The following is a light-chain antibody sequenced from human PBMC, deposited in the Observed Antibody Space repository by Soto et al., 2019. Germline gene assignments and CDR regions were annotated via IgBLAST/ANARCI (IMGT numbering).Light chain of an antibody. CDR2: GAS. Sequence: DIVMTQSPATLSVTPRERATLSCRASQGINDYVAWFQQKPGQAPRLLIYGASTRATAIPDRFSGSVSGTEFPISISSVHSDDFAVYYCQQYNSWPRKFGQVTQVETK. J-gene: IGKJ1*01. CDR3: QQYNSWPRK. V-gene: IGKV3-15*01. CDR1: QGINDY.